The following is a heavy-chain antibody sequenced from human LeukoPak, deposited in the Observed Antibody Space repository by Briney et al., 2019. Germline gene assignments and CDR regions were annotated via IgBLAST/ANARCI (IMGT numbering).Heavy chain of an antibody. CDR3: ASWLSGYPY. J-gene: IGHJ4*02. Sequence: PGGSLRLSCAASGFTFSDHYMDWARQAPGKGLEWVGQTKNKAHSYTTEYAASVKGRFSISRDDSKNSLYPQMNSLKTEDTAVYYCASWLSGYPYWDRGTLVTVSS. V-gene: IGHV3-72*01. CDR1: GFTFSDHY. CDR2: TKNKAHSYTT. D-gene: IGHD3-9*01.